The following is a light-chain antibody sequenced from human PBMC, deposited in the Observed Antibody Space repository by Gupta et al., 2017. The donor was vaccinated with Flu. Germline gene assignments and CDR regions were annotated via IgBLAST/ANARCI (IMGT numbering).Light chain of an antibody. J-gene: IGKJ4*01. V-gene: IGKV3-11*01. CDR2: DAS. CDR3: QQRSHWPPLT. Sequence: EIVLTQSPATLFLSPGERATLSCRASQSVSSYLAWYQQKPGQAPTLLIYDASNRTTGIPARFSGSGSGTDFTLTISSLEPEDFAVYYCQQRSHWPPLTFGGGTKVEIK. CDR1: QSVSSY.